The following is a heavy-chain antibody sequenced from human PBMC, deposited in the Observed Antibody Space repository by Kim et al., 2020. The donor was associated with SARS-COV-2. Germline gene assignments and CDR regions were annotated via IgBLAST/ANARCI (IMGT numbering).Heavy chain of an antibody. CDR3: ASDVVAGTNGGFDY. CDR2: ISYDGSNK. CDR1: GFTFSSYA. J-gene: IGHJ4*02. Sequence: GGSLRLSCAASGFTFSSYAMHWVRQAPGKGLEWVAVISYDGSNKYYADSVKGRFTISRDNSKNTLYLQMNSLRAEDTAVYYCASDVVAGTNGGFDYWGQGTLVTVSS. D-gene: IGHD6-19*01. V-gene: IGHV3-30*04.